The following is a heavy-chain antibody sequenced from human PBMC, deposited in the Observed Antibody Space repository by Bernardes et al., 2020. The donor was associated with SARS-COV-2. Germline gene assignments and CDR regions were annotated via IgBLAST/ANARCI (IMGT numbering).Heavy chain of an antibody. D-gene: IGHD3-3*01. Sequence: SLRLSCAASGFTFSSYAMHWVRQAPGKGLEWVAVISYDGSNKYYADSVKGRFTISRDNSKNTLYLQMNSLRAEDTAVYYCARGSYYDFWSGYYRVYGMDVWGQGTTVTVSS. V-gene: IGHV3-30-3*01. J-gene: IGHJ6*02. CDR1: GFTFSSYA. CDR3: ARGSYYDFWSGYYRVYGMDV. CDR2: ISYDGSNK.